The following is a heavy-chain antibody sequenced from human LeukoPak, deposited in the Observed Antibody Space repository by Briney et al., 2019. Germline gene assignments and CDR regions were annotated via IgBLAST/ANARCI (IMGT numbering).Heavy chain of an antibody. D-gene: IGHD1-14*01. Sequence: PGGSLRLSCAGSGFTFSDYYINWMRQAPGRGLEWVSYISGSGGSTYYADSVKGRFTISRDNSKNTLYLQMNSLRAEDTAVYYCAKVSRRTHYYYGMDVWGQGTTVTVSS. CDR1: GFTFSDYY. J-gene: IGHJ6*02. CDR3: AKVSRRTHYYYGMDV. CDR2: ISGSGGST. V-gene: IGHV3-23*01.